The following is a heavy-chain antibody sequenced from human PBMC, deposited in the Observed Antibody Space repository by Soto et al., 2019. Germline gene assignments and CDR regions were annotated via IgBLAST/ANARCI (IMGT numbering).Heavy chain of an antibody. V-gene: IGHV3-21*01. CDR3: ARDRGGAHFDY. CDR2: ISSSSTYI. J-gene: IGHJ4*02. D-gene: IGHD3-10*01. Sequence: EVQLVESGGGLVKPGGSLRLSCVASGFTFSSYTMNWVRQAPGKGLEWVSSISSSSTYIYYADSVKGRFTISRDNAKNSLYLQMNSLRAEDTAVYYCARDRGGAHFDYWGQGTLVTVSS. CDR1: GFTFSSYT.